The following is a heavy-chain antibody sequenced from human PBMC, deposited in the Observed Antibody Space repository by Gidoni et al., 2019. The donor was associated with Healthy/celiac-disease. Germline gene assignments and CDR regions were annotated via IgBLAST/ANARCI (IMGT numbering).Heavy chain of an antibody. CDR2: ISYEGSNK. V-gene: IGHV3-30*18. Sequence: QVQLVVSGGGVVQPGRSLRLSCPASGFTFSSYGMHWVRQAPGKGLGWVAVISYEGSNKYYADSVKGRFTISRDNSKNTLYLQMNSLRAEDTAVYYCAKGGPMVRGVVDYWGQGTLVTVSS. CDR1: GFTFSSYG. D-gene: IGHD3-10*01. J-gene: IGHJ4*02. CDR3: AKGGPMVRGVVDY.